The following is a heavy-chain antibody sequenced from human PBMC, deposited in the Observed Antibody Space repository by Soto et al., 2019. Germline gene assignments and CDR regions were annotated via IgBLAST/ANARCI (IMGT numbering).Heavy chain of an antibody. V-gene: IGHV1-69*13. Sequence: SVKVSCKASGGTFSSYAISWVRQAPGQGLEWMGGIIPIFGTANYAQKFQGRVTITADESTSTAYMELSSLRSEDTAVYYCARDSYCSSTSCERTDYYYGMDVWGQGTTVTVSS. CDR3: ARDSYCSSTSCERTDYYYGMDV. D-gene: IGHD2-2*01. CDR2: IIPIFGTA. CDR1: GGTFSSYA. J-gene: IGHJ6*02.